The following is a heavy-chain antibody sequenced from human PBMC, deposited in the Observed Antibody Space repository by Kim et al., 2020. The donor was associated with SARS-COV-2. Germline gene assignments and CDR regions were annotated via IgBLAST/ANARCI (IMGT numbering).Heavy chain of an antibody. J-gene: IGHJ4*02. CDR3: AKAEGVTMTDY. CDR2: ISGSGAGT. D-gene: IGHD3-10*01. Sequence: GGSLRLSCAASGFTFSSYAMSWVRQAPGKGLEWVSGISGSGAGTYYADSVKGRFTISRDNSKNTLYLQMNSLRAEETAVYYCAKAEGVTMTDYWGQGTLVTVSS. V-gene: IGHV3-23*01. CDR1: GFTFSSYA.